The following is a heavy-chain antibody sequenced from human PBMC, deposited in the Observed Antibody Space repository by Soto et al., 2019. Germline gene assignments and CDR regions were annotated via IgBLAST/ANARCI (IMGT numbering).Heavy chain of an antibody. CDR2: IYYSGST. V-gene: IGHV4-30-4*01. D-gene: IGHD3-3*01. Sequence: SETLSLTCTVSGGSISSGDYYWSWIRQPPGKGLEWIGYIYYSGSTYYNPSLKSRVTISVDTSKNQFSLKLSSVTAADTAVYYCARVERVTIFGVVIIRGFDYWGQVTLVPVSS. J-gene: IGHJ4*02. CDR1: GGSISSGDYY. CDR3: ARVERVTIFGVVIIRGFDY.